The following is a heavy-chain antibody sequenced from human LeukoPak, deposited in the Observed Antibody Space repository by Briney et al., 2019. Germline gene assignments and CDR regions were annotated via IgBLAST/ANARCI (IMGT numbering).Heavy chain of an antibody. V-gene: IGHV1-69*04. CDR2: IIPILGIA. J-gene: IGHJ5*02. CDR3: ASGRAAAGSGWFDP. Sequence: ASVKVSCKASGGTFSRYASSWVRQAPGQGLEWMGRIIPILGIANYAQKFQGRVTITADKSTSTAYMELSSLRSEDTAVYYCASGRAAAGSGWFDPWGQGTLVTVSS. CDR1: GGTFSRYA. D-gene: IGHD6-13*01.